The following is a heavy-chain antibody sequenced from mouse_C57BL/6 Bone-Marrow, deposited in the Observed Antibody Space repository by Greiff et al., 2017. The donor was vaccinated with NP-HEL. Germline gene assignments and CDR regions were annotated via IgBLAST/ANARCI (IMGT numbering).Heavy chain of an antibody. Sequence: VQLQQPGTELVKPGASVKLSCKASGYTFTSYWMHWVKQRPGQGLEWIGNINPSNGGTNYNEKFKSKATLTVDKSSSTAYMQLSSLTSEDSAVYYCARSSITTVASDAMDYWGQGTSVTVSS. V-gene: IGHV1-53*01. J-gene: IGHJ4*01. CDR1: GYTFTSYW. CDR2: INPSNGGT. D-gene: IGHD1-1*01. CDR3: ARSSITTVASDAMDY.